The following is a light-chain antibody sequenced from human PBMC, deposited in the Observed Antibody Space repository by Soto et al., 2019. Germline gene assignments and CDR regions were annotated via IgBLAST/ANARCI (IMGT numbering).Light chain of an antibody. J-gene: IGKJ1*01. CDR3: QQYGSSPTWT. CDR2: GAS. Sequence: EIVMTQSPATLSVSPGARAPLSCRASQSVSSNLAWYQQKPGQAPRLLIYGASTRATGIPARFSGSGSGTDFTLTISRLEPEDSAVYYCQQYGSSPTWTFGQGTKVDIK. V-gene: IGKV3-15*01. CDR1: QSVSSN.